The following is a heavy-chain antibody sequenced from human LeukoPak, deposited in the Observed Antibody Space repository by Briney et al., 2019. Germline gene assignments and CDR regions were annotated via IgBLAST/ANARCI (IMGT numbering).Heavy chain of an antibody. CDR3: ARKDYGDHRGFDY. CDR2: IYHRGST. V-gene: IGHV4-4*02. Sequence: SGTLSLTCAVSGGSISSSNWWSWVRQPPGKGLEWIGEIYHRGSTNYNPSLQSRVTISVDKSKSQFSLNLISVTAADTAVYYCARKDYGDHRGFDYWGQGTLVTVSS. CDR1: GGSISSSNW. D-gene: IGHD4-17*01. J-gene: IGHJ4*02.